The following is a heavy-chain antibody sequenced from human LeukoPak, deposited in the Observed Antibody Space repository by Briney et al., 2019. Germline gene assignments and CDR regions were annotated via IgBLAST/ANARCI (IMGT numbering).Heavy chain of an antibody. CDR3: ARSSITMVRGAP. Sequence: GGSLRLSCAASGFTVSSNYMSWVRQAPGKGLEWVSVIYSGGSTYYADSVKGRFTISRDNSKNTLYLQMNSLRAEDTAVYYCARSSITMVRGAPWGQGTLVTVSS. CDR2: IYSGGST. V-gene: IGHV3-66*01. J-gene: IGHJ5*02. D-gene: IGHD3-10*01. CDR1: GFTVSSNY.